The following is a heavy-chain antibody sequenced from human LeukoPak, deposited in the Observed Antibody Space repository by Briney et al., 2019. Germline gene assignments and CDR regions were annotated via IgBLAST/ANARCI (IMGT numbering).Heavy chain of an antibody. CDR1: GYTFSNFG. D-gene: IGHD2-2*01. CDR2: ISAYNGNT. J-gene: IGHJ5*02. V-gene: IGHV1-18*01. CDR3: ARVGGCSSTSCWVWFDP. Sequence: ASVKVSCKTSGYTFSNFGINWVRQAPGQGLEWMGWISAYNGNTNYAQKLQGRVTMTTDTSTSTAYMELRSLRSDDTAVYYCARVGGCSSTSCWVWFDPWGQGTLVTVSS.